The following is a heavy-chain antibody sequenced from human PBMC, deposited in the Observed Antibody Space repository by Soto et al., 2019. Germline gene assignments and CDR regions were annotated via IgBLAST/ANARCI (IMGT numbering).Heavy chain of an antibody. CDR2: IFSNDEK. CDR3: ASTSSTSWYWFVP. Sequence: QVTVKESGPVLVKPTQTLTLTCTGSGFSLSNAGLGVSWIRQPPGKALEWLAHIFSNDEKAYSTSLKSRLTISKDTSKSQVVLTMTNIDPVDTATYYCASTSSTSWYWFVPWGQGTLVTVSS. J-gene: IGHJ5*02. D-gene: IGHD6-13*01. CDR1: GFSLSNAGLG. V-gene: IGHV2-26*04.